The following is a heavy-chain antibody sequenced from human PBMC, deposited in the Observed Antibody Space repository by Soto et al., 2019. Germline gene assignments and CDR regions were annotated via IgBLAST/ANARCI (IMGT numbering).Heavy chain of an antibody. CDR2: ISSRGSTL. D-gene: IGHD4-17*01. CDR3: ARSDYEDYYYYGMDV. V-gene: IGHV3-48*03. CDR1: GFTFSSYE. Sequence: EVQLVESGGGLVQPGGSLRLSCAASGFTFSSYEMNWVRQAPGKGLEWVSYISSRGSTLYYAASVKGRFTISRDNAKNSLYLQMNSLRAEDTAVYYCARSDYEDYYYYGMDVWGQGTTVTVSS. J-gene: IGHJ6*02.